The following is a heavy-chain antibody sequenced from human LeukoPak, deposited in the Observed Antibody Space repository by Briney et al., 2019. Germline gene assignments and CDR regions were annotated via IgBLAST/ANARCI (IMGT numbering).Heavy chain of an antibody. CDR2: ISSSSSTI. Sequence: GGSLKLSCAASGFSFSSYSMNWARQSPGKGLEWDSYISSSSSTISYADSVKGRFTISRDNSKNTLYLQMNSLRAEDTAVYYCARDGRRYSYAPTFAYWGQGTLVTVSS. CDR3: ARDGRRYSYAPTFAY. D-gene: IGHD5-18*01. V-gene: IGHV3-48*01. CDR1: GFSFSSYS. J-gene: IGHJ4*02.